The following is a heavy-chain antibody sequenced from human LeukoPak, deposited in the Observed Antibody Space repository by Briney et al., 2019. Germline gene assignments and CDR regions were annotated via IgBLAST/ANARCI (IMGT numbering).Heavy chain of an antibody. CDR1: GGSFSGYY. CDR3: ARGLDYYYYYGMDV. CDR2: INHSGST. J-gene: IGHJ6*02. Sequence: KPSETLSLTCAVYGGSFSGYYWSWIRQPPGKGLEWIGEINHSGSTNYNPSLKSRVTISVDTSKNQFSLKLSSVTAADTAVYYCARGLDYYYYYGMDVWGQGTTVTVS. V-gene: IGHV4-34*01.